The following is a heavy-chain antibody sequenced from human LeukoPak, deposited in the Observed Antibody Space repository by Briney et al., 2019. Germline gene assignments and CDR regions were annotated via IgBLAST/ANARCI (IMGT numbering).Heavy chain of an antibody. CDR2: ISGSGVST. CDR3: AKRIAAPPRSFDY. CDR1: GFTFSNYA. J-gene: IGHJ4*02. V-gene: IGHV3-23*01. Sequence: GGSLRLSCAASGFTFSNYALSWVRQAPGKGLEWVSTISGSGVSTSYADSVRGRFTISRDNSKNTLDLQMNSLRAEDTAVYYCAKRIAAPPRSFDYWGQGILVTVSS. D-gene: IGHD6-6*01.